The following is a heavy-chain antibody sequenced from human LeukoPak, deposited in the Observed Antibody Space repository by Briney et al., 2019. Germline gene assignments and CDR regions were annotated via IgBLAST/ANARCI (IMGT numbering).Heavy chain of an antibody. J-gene: IGHJ4*02. CDR3: ARDRGPDRCSDY. Sequence: GGSLRLSCAASGFTFDDYATHWVRQAPGKGLEWVSGISWNSGSIGYADSVKGRFTISRDNAKNSLYLQMNGLRVEDTAVYYCARDRGPDRCSDYWGQGTLVTVSS. V-gene: IGHV3-9*01. CDR2: ISWNSGSI. D-gene: IGHD3-10*02. CDR1: GFTFDDYA.